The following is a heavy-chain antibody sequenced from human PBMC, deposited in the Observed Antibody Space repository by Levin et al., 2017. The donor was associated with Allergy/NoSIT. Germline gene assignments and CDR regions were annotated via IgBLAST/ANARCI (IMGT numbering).Heavy chain of an antibody. CDR2: IYYTGST. J-gene: IGHJ4*02. CDR1: GGSISSYY. Sequence: SQTLSLTCPVSGGSISSYYWSWIRQPPGKGLEWIGYIYYTGSTNYNPSLKSRVTISVDTSKNHFSLKLSSVTAADTAMYYCARGILMVYSEYYFDYWGQGTLVTVSS. D-gene: IGHD2-8*01. CDR3: ARGILMVYSEYYFDY. V-gene: IGHV4-59*01.